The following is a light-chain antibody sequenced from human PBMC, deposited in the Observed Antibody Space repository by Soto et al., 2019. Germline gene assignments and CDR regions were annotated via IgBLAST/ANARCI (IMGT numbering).Light chain of an antibody. CDR3: SSYAGTNIPVM. Sequence: QSALTQPPSASGSPGQSVTISCTGSSSDVGGYNFVSWYQQHPGKAPKLMIYDVTDRPSGVPDRFSGSKSGNTASLTVSGLQADDEADYYCSSYAGTNIPVMFGGGTKLTVL. CDR2: DVT. J-gene: IGLJ3*02. CDR1: SSDVGGYNF. V-gene: IGLV2-8*01.